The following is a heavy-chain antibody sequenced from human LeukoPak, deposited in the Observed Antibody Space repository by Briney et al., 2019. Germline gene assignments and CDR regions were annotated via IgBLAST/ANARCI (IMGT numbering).Heavy chain of an antibody. CDR3: AREAVAVPGSDFDY. CDR1: GYTFITYG. J-gene: IGHJ4*02. D-gene: IGHD6-19*01. V-gene: IGHV7-4-1*02. Sequence: ASVRVSCKSSGYTFITYGVSWVRQAPGQGLEWVGWINTHTGNPTYAQGFTGRFVFSLDISVNTAYLQISNLKTEDTAVYYCAREAVAVPGSDFDYWGQGTLVTVSS. CDR2: INTHTGNP.